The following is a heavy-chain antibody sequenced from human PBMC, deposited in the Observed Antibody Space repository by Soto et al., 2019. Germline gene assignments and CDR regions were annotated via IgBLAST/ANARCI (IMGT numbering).Heavy chain of an antibody. CDR1: GYTFISYA. V-gene: IGHV3-23*04. D-gene: IGHD3-9*01. CDR3: AKDDILTGYYVF. CDR2: ISGSGGST. J-gene: IGHJ4*02. Sequence: VQLVQSGAEVKKPGASVKVSCKASGYTFISYAMSWVRQAPGKGLEWVSAISGSGGSTYYADSVKGRFTISRDNSKNTLYLQMNSLRAEDTAVYYCAKDDILTGYYVFWGQGTLVTVSS.